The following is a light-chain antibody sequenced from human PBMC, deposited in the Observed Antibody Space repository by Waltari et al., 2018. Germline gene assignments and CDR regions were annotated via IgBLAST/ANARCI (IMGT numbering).Light chain of an antibody. CDR1: NIERKR. V-gene: IGLV3-21*01. Sequence: SYVLTQPPSVSVAPGETARITCGGHNIERKRVHWYRHRPGQAPVVVISYDNDRAAGIPERFSGSNSGNTATLTISRVEAGDEADYYCQVWDANTDPGVFGTGTEVTVL. J-gene: IGLJ1*01. CDR2: YDN. CDR3: QVWDANTDPGV.